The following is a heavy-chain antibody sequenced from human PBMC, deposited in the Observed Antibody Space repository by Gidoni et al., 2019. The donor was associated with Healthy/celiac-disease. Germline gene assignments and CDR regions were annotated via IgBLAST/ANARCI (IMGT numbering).Heavy chain of an antibody. V-gene: IGHV4-34*01. D-gene: IGHD6-13*01. CDR3: ARVPPGYSSSWRPFDY. Sequence: QVQLQQWGAGLLKPSETLSLTCAVYGGSFSGYYWSWIRQPPGKGLEWIGEINHSGSTNYNPSRKSRVTISVDTSKNQFSLKLSSVTAADTAVYYCARVPPGYSSSWRPFDYWGQGTLVTVSS. CDR2: INHSGST. J-gene: IGHJ4*02. CDR1: GGSFSGYY.